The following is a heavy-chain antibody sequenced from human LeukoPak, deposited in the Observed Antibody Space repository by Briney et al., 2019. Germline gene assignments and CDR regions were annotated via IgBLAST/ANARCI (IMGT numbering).Heavy chain of an antibody. CDR2: IYYSGST. CDR3: ARGTSSFYYYMDV. V-gene: IGHV4-39*07. Sequence: YPSETLSLTCTVSGGSISSSSYYWGWIRQPPGKGLEWIGSIYYSGSTYYNPSLKSRVTISVDTSKNQFSLKLSSVTAADTAVYFCARGTSSFYYYMDVWGKGTTVTISS. D-gene: IGHD2-2*01. CDR1: GGSISSSSYY. J-gene: IGHJ6*03.